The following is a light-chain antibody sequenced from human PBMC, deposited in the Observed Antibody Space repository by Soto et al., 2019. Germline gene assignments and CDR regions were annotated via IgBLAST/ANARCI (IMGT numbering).Light chain of an antibody. V-gene: IGLV2-8*01. CDR2: EVS. CDR1: SSDVGGYNY. CDR3: SANAGSRTL. J-gene: IGLJ2*01. Sequence: QSALTQPPSASGSPGQSVTISCTGTSSDVGGYNYVSWYQQHPGKAPKLMVYEVSKRPSGVPDRFSGSKSGNTASLTVSGLQAEDEGDYYCSANAGSRTLFGGGTKLTVL.